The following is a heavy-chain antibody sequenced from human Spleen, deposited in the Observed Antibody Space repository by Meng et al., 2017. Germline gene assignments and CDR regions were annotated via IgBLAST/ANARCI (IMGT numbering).Heavy chain of an antibody. CDR1: GFTFSSYA. V-gene: IGHV3-30*01. J-gene: IGHJ4*02. CDR3: AHPRQAPLSPSPLDY. CDR2: ISYDGSNK. D-gene: IGHD2/OR15-2a*01. Sequence: GGSLRLSCAASGFTFSSYALHWVRQAPGKGLEWVAVISYDGSNKYYADSVEGRFTISRDNSNNTLYLQMNSLRAEDTAVYYCAHPRQAPLSPSPLDYWGQGTLVTVS.